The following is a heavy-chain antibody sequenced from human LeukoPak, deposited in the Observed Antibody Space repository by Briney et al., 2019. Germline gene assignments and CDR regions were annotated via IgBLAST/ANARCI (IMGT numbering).Heavy chain of an antibody. J-gene: IGHJ4*02. Sequence: GGSLRLSCAASGFTLSRNGMHWVRQAPGKGLEWVAFLRSDGNKRYYADSVKGRFTISRDSSKNTLYLQMNSLRAEDTAVYYCAKGWLVLDYWGQGTLVTVSS. CDR1: GFTLSRNG. CDR3: AKGWLVLDY. CDR2: LRSDGNKR. V-gene: IGHV3-30*02. D-gene: IGHD6-19*01.